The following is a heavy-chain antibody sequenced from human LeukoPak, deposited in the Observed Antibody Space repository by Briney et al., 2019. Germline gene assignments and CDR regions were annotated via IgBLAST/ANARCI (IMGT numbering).Heavy chain of an antibody. CDR2: IYTSGST. D-gene: IGHD6-19*01. CDR3: ARGGWDSGWHAFDI. Sequence: SETLSLTCTVSGGSISSGSYYWSWIRQPAGKGLEWIGRIYTSGSTNYNPSLKSRVTISVDTSKNQFSLKLSSVTAADTAVYYCARGGWDSGWHAFDIWGQGTMVTVSS. V-gene: IGHV4-61*02. CDR1: GGSISSGSYY. J-gene: IGHJ3*02.